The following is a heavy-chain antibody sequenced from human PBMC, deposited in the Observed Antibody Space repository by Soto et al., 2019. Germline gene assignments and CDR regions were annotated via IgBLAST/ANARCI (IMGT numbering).Heavy chain of an antibody. J-gene: IGHJ4*02. D-gene: IGHD2-2*01. CDR1: GFTFSSYA. CDR3: AKDGDIVVVPAANGYDY. Sequence: GGSLRLSCAASGFTFSSYAMSWVRQAPGKGLEWVSAISGSGGSTYYADSVKGRFTISRDNSKNTLYLQMNSLRAEDTAVYYCAKDGDIVVVPAANGYDYWGQGTLVTVSS. V-gene: IGHV3-23*01. CDR2: ISGSGGST.